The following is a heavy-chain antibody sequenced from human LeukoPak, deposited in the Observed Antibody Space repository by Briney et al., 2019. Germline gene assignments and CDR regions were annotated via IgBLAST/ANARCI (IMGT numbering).Heavy chain of an antibody. CDR2: IYYSGST. J-gene: IGHJ4*02. D-gene: IGHD3-16*01. CDR1: GGSVTNYY. Sequence: SETLSLTCTVSGGSVTNYYWSWIRQPPGKGLEWIGYIYYSGSTNYSPSLKSRVTISVDTSKNQLSLRLSSVTAADTAVYYCARQVLLAAVTLNYFDYWGQGTLVTVSS. V-gene: IGHV4-59*08. CDR3: ARQVLLAAVTLNYFDY.